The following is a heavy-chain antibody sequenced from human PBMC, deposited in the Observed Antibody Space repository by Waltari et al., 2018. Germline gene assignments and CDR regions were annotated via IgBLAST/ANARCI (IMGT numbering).Heavy chain of an antibody. D-gene: IGHD1-20*01. CDR3: AKPFYNWDDPLDS. CDR2: ITVNDAT. V-gene: IGHV3-23*01. CDR1: GVPFTHYA. Sequence: EVQLLESGGGLVQPVGSLRLSDRVSGVPFTHYAINWVRRAQGTGLQCVAAITVNDATYHADSVKGRFTISRDTSKDTVFLQMNSLRAEDTALYYCAKPFYNWDDPLDSWGQGTLVTVSS. J-gene: IGHJ4*02.